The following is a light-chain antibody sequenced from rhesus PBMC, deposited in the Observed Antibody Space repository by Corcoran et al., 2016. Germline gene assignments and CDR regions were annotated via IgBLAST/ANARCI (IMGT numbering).Light chain of an antibody. CDR3: QQHDNSPFT. J-gene: IGKJ3*01. Sequence: DIQMTQSPSSLSASVGDRVTITCRASQGISNWLAWYQQKPGKAPKLLIYRASNLETGVPSRFSGSGSGTDFTLPISRLQPEDIATYYCQQHDNSPFTFGPGTKLDLK. CDR1: QGISNW. V-gene: IGKV1-69*01. CDR2: RAS.